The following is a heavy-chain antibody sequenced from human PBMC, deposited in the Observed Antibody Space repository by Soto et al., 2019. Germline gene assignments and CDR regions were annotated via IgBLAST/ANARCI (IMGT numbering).Heavy chain of an antibody. D-gene: IGHD4-17*01. Sequence: GGPVKVSCKASGFTFTSSAVQWVRQARGQRLEWIGWIVVGSGNTNYAQKFQERVTITRDMSTSTAYMELSSLRSEDTAVYYCAAMTTVTNTDYWGQGTLVTVSS. V-gene: IGHV1-58*01. CDR3: AAMTTVTNTDY. CDR2: IVVGSGNT. CDR1: GFTFTSSA. J-gene: IGHJ4*02.